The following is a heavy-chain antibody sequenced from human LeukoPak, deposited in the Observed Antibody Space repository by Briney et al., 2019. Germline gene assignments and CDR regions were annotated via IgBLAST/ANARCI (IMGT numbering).Heavy chain of an antibody. J-gene: IGHJ4*01. CDR1: GFTFSNSA. Sequence: GGSLRLSCAASGFTFSNSAMSWVRQAPGKGLEWVSTLSGSGITTYYADSVKGRFTISRDNSKNTLYLQMNSLRAEDTAVYYCAKGIYSSGWSYSDYWGHGTLVNVSS. D-gene: IGHD6-19*01. CDR3: AKGIYSSGWSYSDY. V-gene: IGHV3-23*01. CDR2: LSGSGITT.